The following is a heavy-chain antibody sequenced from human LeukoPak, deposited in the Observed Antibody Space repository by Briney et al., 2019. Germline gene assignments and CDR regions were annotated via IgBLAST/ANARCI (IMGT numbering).Heavy chain of an antibody. J-gene: IGHJ4*02. CDR3: ARGPHGYSGYDALDY. Sequence: ASLKVSCKASGGTFSSYAISWVRQAPGQGLEWMGGIIPIFGTANYAQKFQGRVTITADESTSTAYMELSSLRSEGTAVYYCARGPHGYSGYDALDYWGQGTLVTVSS. CDR2: IIPIFGTA. V-gene: IGHV1-69*01. CDR1: GGTFSSYA. D-gene: IGHD5-12*01.